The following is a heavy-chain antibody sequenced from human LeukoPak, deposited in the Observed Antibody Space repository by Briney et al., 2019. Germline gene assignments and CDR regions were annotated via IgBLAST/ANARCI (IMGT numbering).Heavy chain of an antibody. CDR3: ARGRPFNDY. V-gene: IGHV4-34*01. Sequence: PSETLSLTCAVYGGSFSGYYWSWFRQPPGKGLEWIGEINHSGSTNYNPSLKSRVTISVDTSKNQFSLKLSSVTAADTAVYYCARGRPFNDYWGQGTLVTVSS. D-gene: IGHD2/OR15-2a*01. CDR1: GGSFSGYY. CDR2: INHSGST. J-gene: IGHJ4*02.